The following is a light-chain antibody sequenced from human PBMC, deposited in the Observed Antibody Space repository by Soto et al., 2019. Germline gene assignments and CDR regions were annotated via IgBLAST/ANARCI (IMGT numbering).Light chain of an antibody. CDR2: GAS. J-gene: IGKJ3*01. Sequence: EKVMTQSPATLSVSPGERATLSCRASQSVSSSYLAWYQQKPGQAPRLLIYGASSRATGIPDRFSGSGSGTDFTLTISRLEPEDFAAYYCQQYGSSSLTFGPGTKVDIK. CDR3: QQYGSSSLT. CDR1: QSVSSSY. V-gene: IGKV3-20*01.